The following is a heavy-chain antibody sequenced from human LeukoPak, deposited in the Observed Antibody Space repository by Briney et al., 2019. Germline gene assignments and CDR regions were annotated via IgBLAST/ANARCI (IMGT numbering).Heavy chain of an antibody. J-gene: IGHJ4*02. Sequence: GASVKVSCKASGYTFTSFGINWVRQAPGQGLEWIGWISAYNGYTNYAQELQGRVTVTTDTSTSTAYMELGSPRSDDTAVYYCARVVIPLYSSSRFDYWGQGTLVTVSS. CDR1: GYTFTSFG. CDR2: ISAYNGYT. D-gene: IGHD6-13*01. CDR3: ARVVIPLYSSSRFDY. V-gene: IGHV1-18*01.